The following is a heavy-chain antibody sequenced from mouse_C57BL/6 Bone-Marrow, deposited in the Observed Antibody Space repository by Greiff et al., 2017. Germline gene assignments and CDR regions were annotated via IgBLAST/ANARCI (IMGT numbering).Heavy chain of an antibody. D-gene: IGHD2-4*01. CDR3: AREAGYDYDGWYFDV. V-gene: IGHV1-52*01. Sequence: YNQKFKDKATLTVDKSSSTAYMQLSSLTSEDSAVYYCAREAGYDYDGWYFDVWGTGTTVTVSS. J-gene: IGHJ1*03.